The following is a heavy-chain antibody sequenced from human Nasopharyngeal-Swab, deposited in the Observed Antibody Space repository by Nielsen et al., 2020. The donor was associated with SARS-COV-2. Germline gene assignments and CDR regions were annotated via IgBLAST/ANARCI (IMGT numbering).Heavy chain of an antibody. J-gene: IGHJ4*02. D-gene: IGHD3-22*01. Sequence: WIRQPPGKGLEWIGSIYYSGSTYYNPSLKSRVTISVDTPKNQFSLKLSSVTAADTAVYYCARLKITSATYYYDSSGAAPDYWGQGTLVTVSS. CDR2: IYYSGST. V-gene: IGHV4-39*01. CDR3: ARLKITSATYYYDSSGAAPDY.